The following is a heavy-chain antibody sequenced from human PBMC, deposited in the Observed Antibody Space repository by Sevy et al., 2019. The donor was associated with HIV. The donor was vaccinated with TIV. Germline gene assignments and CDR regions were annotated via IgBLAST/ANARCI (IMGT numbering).Heavy chain of an antibody. Sequence: GGSLRLSCAASGFTFSSYAMSWVRQAPGKGLEWVSAISGSGGSTYYADSVKGRFTISRDNSKNTLYLQMNSLRAEDTAVYYCAKGLSYRLSPAALGFLFDYWGQRTLVTVSS. CDR1: GFTFSSYA. CDR2: ISGSGGST. J-gene: IGHJ4*02. V-gene: IGHV3-23*01. CDR3: AKGLSYRLSPAALGFLFDY. D-gene: IGHD3-16*02.